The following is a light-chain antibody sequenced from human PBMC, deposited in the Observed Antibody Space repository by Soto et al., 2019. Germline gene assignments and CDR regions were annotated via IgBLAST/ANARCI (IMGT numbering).Light chain of an antibody. CDR2: ASS. J-gene: IGKJ2*01. V-gene: IGKV1-39*01. CDR1: QGVSAY. Sequence: DIQMPQSPSSLSASVGDRVTITCRASQGVSAYLLWYQQRQGAAPKLLIYASSNLVSGVPSSFSGSGSGTNFTLTINALQPEDLATYYCQQSYKTPHTFGQGTKLETK. CDR3: QQSYKTPHT.